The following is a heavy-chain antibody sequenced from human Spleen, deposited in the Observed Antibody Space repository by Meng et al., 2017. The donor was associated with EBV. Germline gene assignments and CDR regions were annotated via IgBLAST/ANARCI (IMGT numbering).Heavy chain of an antibody. J-gene: IGHJ4*02. Sequence: QVLLVQSGAGVKKPGASLKVSCETSGYSFSTYALHWLRQAPGQSLEWMGWINPGSGKTEYSQTFQGRVTITSDTSAPTAYMELSSLRSEDTAVYYCARDRLLNPLRRFDYWGQGTLVTVSS. CDR2: INPGSGKT. CDR1: GYSFSTYA. CDR3: ARDRLLNPLRRFDY. D-gene: IGHD3-9*01. V-gene: IGHV1-3*01.